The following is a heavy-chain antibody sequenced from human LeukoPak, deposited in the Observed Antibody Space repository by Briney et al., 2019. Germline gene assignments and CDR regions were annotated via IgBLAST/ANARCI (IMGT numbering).Heavy chain of an antibody. V-gene: IGHV3-74*01. CDR1: GFSFSSYW. D-gene: IGHD2-2*01. CDR2: IETDGSTT. J-gene: IGHJ4*02. Sequence: GGSLRLSCAASGFSFSSYWMHWARQAPGKGLVWVSLIETDGSTTKYADSVKGRFTISRDNARNTLYLQMNSLRAEDTAVYYCARSQYQYHHWDFWGQGTLVTVSS. CDR3: ARSQYQYHHWDF.